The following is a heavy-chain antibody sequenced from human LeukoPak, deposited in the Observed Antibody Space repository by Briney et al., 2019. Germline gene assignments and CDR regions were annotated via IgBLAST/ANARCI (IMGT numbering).Heavy chain of an antibody. CDR3: ATRKKYSGSYFGAFDI. CDR1: GGSISSSSYY. V-gene: IGHV4-39*01. Sequence: SETLSLTCTVSGGSISSSSYYWGWIRQPPGKGLEWIGSIYYSGSTYYNPSLKSRVTISVDTSKNQFSLKLSSVTAADTAVYYCATRKKYSGSYFGAFDIWGQGTMVTVSS. J-gene: IGHJ3*02. D-gene: IGHD1-26*01. CDR2: IYYSGST.